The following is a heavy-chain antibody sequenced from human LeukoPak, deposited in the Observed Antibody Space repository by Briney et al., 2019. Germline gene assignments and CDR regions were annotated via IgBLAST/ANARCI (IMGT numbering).Heavy chain of an antibody. D-gene: IGHD4-17*01. V-gene: IGHV3-30-3*01. Sequence: GGSLRLSCAASGFTFSSCAMHWVRQAPGKGLEWVAVISYDGSNKYYADSVKGRFTISRDNSKNTLYLQMNSLRAEDTAVYYCARGSTVTTLPDYWGQGTLVTVSS. J-gene: IGHJ4*02. CDR3: ARGSTVTTLPDY. CDR2: ISYDGSNK. CDR1: GFTFSSCA.